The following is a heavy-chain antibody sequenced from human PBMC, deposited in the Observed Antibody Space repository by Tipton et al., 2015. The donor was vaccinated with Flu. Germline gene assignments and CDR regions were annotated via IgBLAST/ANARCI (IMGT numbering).Heavy chain of an antibody. J-gene: IGHJ5*02. D-gene: IGHD3-3*01. CDR1: GYTFTSYY. Sequence: QLVQSGAEVKKPGASVKVSCKASGYTFTSYYMHWVRQAPGQGLEWMGWISAYNDNTNYAQKLQGRVTMTTDTSTSTAYMELRSLRSDDTAVYYCAGGGYDFWSGYSPNWFDPWGQGTLVTVSS. CDR2: ISAYNDNT. V-gene: IGHV1-18*04. CDR3: AGGGYDFWSGYSPNWFDP.